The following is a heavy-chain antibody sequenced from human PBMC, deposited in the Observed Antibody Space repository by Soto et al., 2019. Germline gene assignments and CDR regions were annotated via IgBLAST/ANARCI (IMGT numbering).Heavy chain of an antibody. V-gene: IGHV4-59*01. CDR2: IYYSGST. CDR3: ARALLGNWFDP. J-gene: IGHJ5*02. D-gene: IGHD3-10*01. CDR1: GGSISSYY. Sequence: SETLSLTCTVSGGSISSYYWSWIRQPPGRGLEWIGYIYYSGSTNYNPSLKSRVTISVDTSKNQFSLKLSSVTAADTAVYYCARALLGNWFDPWGQGTLVTVSS.